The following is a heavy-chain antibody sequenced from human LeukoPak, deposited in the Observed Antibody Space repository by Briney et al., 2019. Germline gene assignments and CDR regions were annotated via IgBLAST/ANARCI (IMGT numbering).Heavy chain of an antibody. CDR2: ISGSGGST. J-gene: IGHJ6*02. V-gene: IGHV3-23*01. D-gene: IGHD4-17*01. CDR3: AGLPTVTTLRYYYYYGMDV. CDR1: GFTFSSYA. Sequence: GGSLRLSCAASGFTFSSYAMSWVRQVPGKGLEWVSAISGSGGSTYYADSVKGRFTISRDNSKNTLYLQMNSLRAEDTAVYYCAGLPTVTTLRYYYYYGMDVWGQGTTVTVSS.